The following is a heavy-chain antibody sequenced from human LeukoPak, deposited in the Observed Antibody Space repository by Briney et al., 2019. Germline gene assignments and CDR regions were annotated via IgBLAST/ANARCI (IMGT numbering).Heavy chain of an antibody. CDR1: GFTFGNYG. CDR3: AKWKYSNSGIDDY. CDR2: ISYDGSSE. J-gene: IGHJ4*02. V-gene: IGHV3-30*18. D-gene: IGHD6-6*01. Sequence: GGSLRLSCAVSGFTFGNYGMHWVRQAPGKGLEWVALISYDGSSEYYAGSVKGRFTISRDNSKNMLYLQMNSLRAEDTAVYYCAKWKYSNSGIDDYWGQGTLVTVSS.